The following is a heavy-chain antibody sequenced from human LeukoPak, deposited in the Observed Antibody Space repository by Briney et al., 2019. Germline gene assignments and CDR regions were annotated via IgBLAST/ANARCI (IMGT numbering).Heavy chain of an antibody. Sequence: GGSLRLSCAASGFTFSSYAMSWVRQAPGKGLEWVSAISGSGGNTYYADSVKGRFTISRDNSKNTLYLQMNSLRAEDTAVYYCARDPSPYSGSPSDYWGQGTLVTVSS. CDR2: ISGSGGNT. J-gene: IGHJ4*02. CDR3: ARDPSPYSGSPSDY. D-gene: IGHD1-26*01. V-gene: IGHV3-23*01. CDR1: GFTFSSYA.